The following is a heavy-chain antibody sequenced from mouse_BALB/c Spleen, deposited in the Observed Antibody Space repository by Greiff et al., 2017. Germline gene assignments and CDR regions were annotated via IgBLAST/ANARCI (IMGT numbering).Heavy chain of an antibody. CDR3: ARDPHDYPYAMDY. Sequence: QVQLKESGPDLVAPSQSLSITCTVSGFSLTSYGVHWVRQPPGKGLEWLGVIWAGGSTNYNSALMSRLSISKDNSKSQVFLKMNSLQTDDTAMYYCARDPHDYPYAMDYWGQGTSVTVSS. CDR2: IWAGGST. CDR1: GFSLTSYG. J-gene: IGHJ4*01. V-gene: IGHV2-9*02. D-gene: IGHD2-4*01.